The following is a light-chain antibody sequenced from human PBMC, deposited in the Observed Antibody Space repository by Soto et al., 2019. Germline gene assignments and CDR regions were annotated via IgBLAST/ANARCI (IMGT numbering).Light chain of an antibody. J-gene: IGKJ1*01. CDR3: QQRSSWPLT. CDR1: QSLSSY. Sequence: EIVLTQSPATLSLSPGERATLSCRASQSLSSYLAWYQQKPGQAPRLLIYDASNRATGIPARFSGSGSGTDFTLTISSLEPEDFAVYYFQQRSSWPLTFGQGTKVEIK. CDR2: DAS. V-gene: IGKV3-11*01.